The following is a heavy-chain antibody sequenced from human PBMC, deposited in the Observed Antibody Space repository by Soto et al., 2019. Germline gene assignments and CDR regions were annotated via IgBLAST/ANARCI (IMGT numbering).Heavy chain of an antibody. CDR3: AXXXXXYCSGGSCYQSDY. V-gene: IGHV4-4*02. D-gene: IGHD2-15*01. CDR2: IYHSGST. J-gene: IGHJ4*02. CDR1: GGSISSSNW. Sequence: QVQLQESGPGLVKPSGTLSLTCAVSGGSISSSNWWSWVRQPPGKRLEWIGEIYHSGSTNYNPSLKSRVTISVDKSKNQFSLKLSCVTAADTAVYYCAXXXXXYCSGGSCYQSDYWGQGTLVTVSS.